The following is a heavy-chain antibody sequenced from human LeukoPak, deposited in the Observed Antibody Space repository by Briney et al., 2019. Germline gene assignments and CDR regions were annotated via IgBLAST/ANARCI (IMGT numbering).Heavy chain of an antibody. J-gene: IGHJ4*02. Sequence: PGGSLRLSCAASGFTFSSYAMHWVRQAPGKGLEWVAVISYDGSNKYYADSVKGRFTISRDNSKNTLYLQMNSLRAEDTAVYYCAKVLYDSSGYYLYYFDYWGQGTLVTVSS. CDR1: GFTFSSYA. D-gene: IGHD3-22*01. CDR3: AKVLYDSSGYYLYYFDY. CDR2: ISYDGSNK. V-gene: IGHV3-30-3*01.